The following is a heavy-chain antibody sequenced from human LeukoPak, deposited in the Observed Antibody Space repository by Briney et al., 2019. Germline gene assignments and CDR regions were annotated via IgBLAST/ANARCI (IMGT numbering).Heavy chain of an antibody. J-gene: IGHJ4*02. D-gene: IGHD3-10*01. V-gene: IGHV3-23*01. Sequence: PGGSLRLSCAASGFTFSSYGMSWVRQAPGKGLEWVSAISGSGGSTYYADSVKGRFTISRVNSKNTLYLQMGSLRAEDMAVYYCARAASMVRTIPYYFDYWGQGTLVTVSS. CDR2: ISGSGGST. CDR1: GFTFSSYG. CDR3: ARAASMVRTIPYYFDY.